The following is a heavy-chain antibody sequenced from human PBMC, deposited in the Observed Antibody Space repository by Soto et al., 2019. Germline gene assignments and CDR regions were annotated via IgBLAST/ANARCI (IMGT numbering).Heavy chain of an antibody. CDR3: VRDTSPYSSGWHNRHFDY. CDR2: ISYDGSNK. Sequence: QVQLVESGGGVVQPGRSLRLSCAASGFTFSSYAMHWVRQAPGKGLEWVAVISYDGSNKYYADSVRGRFTISRDNYKTLYLQMNTLRGEATALYYCVRDTSPYSSGWHNRHFDYWGQGTLVTVSS. V-gene: IGHV3-30-3*01. D-gene: IGHD6-19*01. J-gene: IGHJ4*02. CDR1: GFTFSSYA.